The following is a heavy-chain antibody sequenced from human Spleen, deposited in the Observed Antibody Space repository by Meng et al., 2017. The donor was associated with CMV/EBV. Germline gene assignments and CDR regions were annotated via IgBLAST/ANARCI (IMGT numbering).Heavy chain of an antibody. J-gene: IGHJ5*02. Sequence: SETLSLTCTVSGGSVSNGSFYWSWIRQPPGKGLEWIGYIYRNGDINYKPSLKSRVTISLDTSKNQFSLKLSSVTAADTAVYYCARVGSSSSPWFDPWGQGTLVTVSS. D-gene: IGHD6-6*01. CDR2: IYRNGDI. CDR3: ARVGSSSSPWFDP. CDR1: GGSVSNGSFY. V-gene: IGHV4-61*01.